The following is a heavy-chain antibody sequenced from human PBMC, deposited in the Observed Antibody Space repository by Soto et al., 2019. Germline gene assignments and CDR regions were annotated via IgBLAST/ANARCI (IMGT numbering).Heavy chain of an antibody. J-gene: IGHJ5*02. CDR1: GFTFSKFY. D-gene: IGHD4-17*01. V-gene: IGHV3-11*01. CDR3: AGGKTTVTGDWFDP. Sequence: QVQLVESGGGLVKPGGSLRLSCAASGFTFSKFYMTWIRQAPGKGLEWISYITSRSNTIYYAGSVKGRFTISRDNAKNSLYLQMNNLRADDTAVYYCAGGKTTVTGDWFDPWGEGTLVTVSS. CDR2: ITSRSNTI.